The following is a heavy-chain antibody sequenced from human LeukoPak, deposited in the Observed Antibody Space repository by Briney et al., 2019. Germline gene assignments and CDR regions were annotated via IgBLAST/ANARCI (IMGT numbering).Heavy chain of an antibody. CDR2: ISYDGSNK. CDR3: ARDLTVYSSSSPGY. D-gene: IGHD6-6*01. J-gene: IGHJ4*02. V-gene: IGHV3-30*04. Sequence: GGSLRLSCAASGFTFSSYAMHWVRQAPGKGLEWVAVISYDGSNKYYADSVKGRFTISRDNSKNTLYLQMNSLRAEDTAVYYCARDLTVYSSSSPGYWGQGTLVTVSS. CDR1: GFTFSSYA.